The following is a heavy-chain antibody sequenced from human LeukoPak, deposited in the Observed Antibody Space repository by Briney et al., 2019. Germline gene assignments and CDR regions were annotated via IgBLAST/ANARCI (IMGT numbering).Heavy chain of an antibody. D-gene: IGHD3-10*01. J-gene: IGHJ4*02. CDR2: INPSSGAT. CDR1: GYTFTSYY. V-gene: IGHV1-46*01. Sequence: ASVKVSCKASGYTFTSYYMHWVRQAPGQGLEWMGKINPSSGATSNAQKFQGRVTMTRDTSTSTVYMELTSLRSEDTAVYYCAREFRSYSDYWGQGTLVTVSS. CDR3: AREFRSYSDY.